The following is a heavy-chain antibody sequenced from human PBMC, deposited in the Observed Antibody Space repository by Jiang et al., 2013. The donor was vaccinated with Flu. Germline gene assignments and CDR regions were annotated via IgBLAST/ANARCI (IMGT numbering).Heavy chain of an antibody. V-gene: IGHV4-34*01. CDR2: INLSGFS. J-gene: IGHJ4*02. CDR3: VRVSYVAFYFDY. CDR1: GAHF. Sequence: GAHFWTWIRPXPRGGGLEWIGEINLSGFSNYKPSSRVESPCSRHVQNQFSLTLTSVTAADTAIYYCVRVSYVAFYFDYWGLGTLVTVSS. D-gene: IGHD1-26*01.